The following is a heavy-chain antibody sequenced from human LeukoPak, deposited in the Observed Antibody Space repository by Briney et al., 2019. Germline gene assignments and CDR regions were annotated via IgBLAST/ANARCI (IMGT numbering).Heavy chain of an antibody. CDR3: ARDLKMGYSSGRYSWGTGSSNDY. V-gene: IGHV1-18*01. Sequence: ASVKVSCKASTYTFTRYGISWVRQAPGQGLEWMGWISGYNGNTNYAQKFLGRVSMTADTATSTAYMELRSLTSDDTAMYYCARDLKMGYSSGRYSWGTGSSNDYWGQGTVVTVSS. CDR1: TYTFTRYG. CDR2: ISGYNGNT. J-gene: IGHJ4*02. D-gene: IGHD6-19*01.